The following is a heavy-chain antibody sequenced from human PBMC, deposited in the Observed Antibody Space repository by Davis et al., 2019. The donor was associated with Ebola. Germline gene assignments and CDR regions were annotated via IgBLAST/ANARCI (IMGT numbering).Heavy chain of an antibody. CDR1: GFTFSSYS. Sequence: GGSLKISCAASGFTFSSYSMNWVRQAPGKGLEWVSSISSTSSYIYYADSVKGRFTISRDNAKNSLYLQMNSLSAEDTAVYHCARGGYYDSSGYSHEAFDIWGQGTRVTVSS. CDR3: ARGGYYDSSGYSHEAFDI. CDR2: ISSTSSYI. D-gene: IGHD3-22*01. J-gene: IGHJ3*02. V-gene: IGHV3-21*06.